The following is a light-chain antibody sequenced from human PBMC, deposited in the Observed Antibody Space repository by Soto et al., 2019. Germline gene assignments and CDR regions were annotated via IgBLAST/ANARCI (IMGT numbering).Light chain of an antibody. CDR1: NSNIGADYG. CDR3: QSYDRSLVGLV. CDR2: ADN. V-gene: IGLV1-40*01. Sequence: QAVLTQPPSVSGAPGQRVTISCTGTNSNIGADYGVQWYQQFPGTASKLLIYADNIRPSGVPDRFSGSKSATSASLAITGLQPDDEADYYCQSYDRSLVGLVFGAGTKVTVL. J-gene: IGLJ3*02.